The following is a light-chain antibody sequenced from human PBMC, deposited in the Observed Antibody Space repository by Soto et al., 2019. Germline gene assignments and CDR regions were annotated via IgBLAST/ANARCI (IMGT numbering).Light chain of an antibody. CDR3: SSYTISNTLPFV. J-gene: IGLJ1*01. CDR2: GNN. Sequence: QSVLTQPPSVSGAPGQRVTISCTGSSSNVGAVYTVQWCQQLSGSAPKLLIFGNNKRASGVPDRFSGSKSGTSASLAITGLQAEDEADYYCSSYTISNTLPFVFGTGTKLTVL. V-gene: IGLV1-40*01. CDR1: SSNVGAVYT.